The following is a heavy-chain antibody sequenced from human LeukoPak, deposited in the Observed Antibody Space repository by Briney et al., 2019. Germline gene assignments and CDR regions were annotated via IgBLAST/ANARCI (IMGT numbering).Heavy chain of an antibody. Sequence: GGSLRLSCAASGFTFSSYTMSWVRQAPGKGLEWVLGISGSGGSTYYADSVKGRFTISRDNSKNTLYLQMNSLRAEDTAVYYCAKDRYYDSSGPSDYWGQGTLVTVSS. J-gene: IGHJ4*02. CDR3: AKDRYYDSSGPSDY. V-gene: IGHV3-23*01. CDR1: GFTFSSYT. D-gene: IGHD3-22*01. CDR2: ISGSGGST.